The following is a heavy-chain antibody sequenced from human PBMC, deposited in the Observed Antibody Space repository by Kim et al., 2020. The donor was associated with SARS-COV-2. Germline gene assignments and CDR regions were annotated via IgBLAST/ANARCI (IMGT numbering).Heavy chain of an antibody. CDR3: GALQLLSI. CDR2: NSGSI. Sequence: NSGSIVSADSVKGRFTIARDNAKNSLYLQMNSLRAEDTALYYCGALQLLSIWGQGTMVTVSS. V-gene: IGHV3-9*01. J-gene: IGHJ3*02. D-gene: IGHD2-2*01.